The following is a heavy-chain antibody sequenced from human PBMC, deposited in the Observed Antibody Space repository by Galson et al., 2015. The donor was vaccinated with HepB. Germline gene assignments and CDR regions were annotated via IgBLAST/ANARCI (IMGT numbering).Heavy chain of an antibody. Sequence: SLRLSCAASGFTVSSNYMSWVRQAPGKGLEWVSVIYSGGSTYYADSVKGRFTISRDNSKNTLYLQMNSLRAEDTAVYYCARAGITMVQGVIRSYYYYYYMDVWGKGTTVTVSS. CDR3: ARAGITMVQGVIRSYYYYYYMDV. CDR1: GFTVSSNY. D-gene: IGHD3-10*01. CDR2: IYSGGST. J-gene: IGHJ6*03. V-gene: IGHV3-53*01.